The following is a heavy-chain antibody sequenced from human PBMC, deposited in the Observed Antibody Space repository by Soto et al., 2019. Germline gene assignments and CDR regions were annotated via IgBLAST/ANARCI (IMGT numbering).Heavy chain of an antibody. J-gene: IGHJ6*02. V-gene: IGHV1-18*04. CDR2: ISAYNGNT. CDR1: GYTFTSYG. D-gene: IGHD6-6*01. CDR3: ARVLAAWNYYYGMDV. Sequence: QVQLVQSGAEVKKPGASVRVSCKAPGYTFTSYGISWVRQAPGQGLEWMGWISAYNGNTNYAQNLQGRVTMTTDTSTSTAYMELRSLRSDDTAVYYCARVLAAWNYYYGMDVWGQGTTVTVSS.